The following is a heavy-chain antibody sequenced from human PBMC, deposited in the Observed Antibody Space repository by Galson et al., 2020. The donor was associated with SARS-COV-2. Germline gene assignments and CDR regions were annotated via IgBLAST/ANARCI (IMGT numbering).Heavy chain of an antibody. CDR1: GGSNSSYY. D-gene: IGHD6-13*01. CDR2: IYYSGST. Sequence: SETLSLNCTVSGGSNSSYYWSWIRQPPGKGLEWIGYIYYSGSTNYNPSLKSRVTISVDTSKNQFSLKLSSVTAADTAVYYCATSPGIGVNFDYWGQGTLVTVAS. CDR3: ATSPGIGVNFDY. V-gene: IGHV4-59*08. J-gene: IGHJ4*02.